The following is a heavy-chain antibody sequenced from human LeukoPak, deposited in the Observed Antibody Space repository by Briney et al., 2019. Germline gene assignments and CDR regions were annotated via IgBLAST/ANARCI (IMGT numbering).Heavy chain of an antibody. CDR1: GFTFGSFW. J-gene: IGHJ4*02. Sequence: GGSLRLSCAASGFTFGSFWMSWVRQAPGRGLEWVANIKPDGSEKYYVDSVRGRFTIPRGNPQNSLYLQMSSLRADDTAVYYCARDDGYRSYDYGGQGTLVTVSS. D-gene: IGHD5-24*01. CDR2: IKPDGSEK. V-gene: IGHV3-7*01. CDR3: ARDDGYRSYDY.